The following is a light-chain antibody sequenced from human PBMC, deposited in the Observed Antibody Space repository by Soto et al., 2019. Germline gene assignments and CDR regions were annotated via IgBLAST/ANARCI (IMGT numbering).Light chain of an antibody. Sequence: DIQMTQSPSSVSASVGDRVTITCRASHGISSWLAWYQQKQGKAPKLLIYAASSLQSGVPSRFSGSGSGTDFTRTLSSLQPEDFATYYCQQANSFPPTFGQGTKVEIK. CDR1: HGISSW. CDR2: AAS. CDR3: QQANSFPPT. J-gene: IGKJ1*01. V-gene: IGKV1-12*01.